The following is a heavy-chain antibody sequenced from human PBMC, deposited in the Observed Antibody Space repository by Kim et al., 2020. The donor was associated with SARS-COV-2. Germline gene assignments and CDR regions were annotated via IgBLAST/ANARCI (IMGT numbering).Heavy chain of an antibody. CDR2: IYYSGST. D-gene: IGHD3-9*01. J-gene: IGHJ6*02. CDR3: ARGAGYDILTGYYRGLYYYYGMDV. CDR1: GGSISSYY. V-gene: IGHV4-59*01. Sequence: SETLSLTCTASGGSISSYYWSWIRQPPGKGLEWIGYIYYSGSTNYNPSLKSRVTISVDTSKNQFSLKLSSVTAADTAVYYCARGAGYDILTGYYRGLYYYYGMDVWGQGTTVTVSS.